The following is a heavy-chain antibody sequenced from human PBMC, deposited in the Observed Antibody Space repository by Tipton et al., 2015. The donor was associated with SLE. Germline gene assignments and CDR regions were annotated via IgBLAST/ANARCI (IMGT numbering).Heavy chain of an antibody. CDR2: IYTSGST. D-gene: IGHD3-10*01. CDR3: AAREKAITMVRGVIIPFDY. CDR1: GGSISSGSYY. V-gene: IGHV4-61*09. Sequence: TLSLTCTVSGGSISSGSYYWSWIRQPAGKGLEWIGYIYTSGSTTTNPSLKSRVTISVEKSKNQFSLKLSSVTAADTAVYYCAAREKAITMVRGVIIPFDYWGQGTLVTVSS. J-gene: IGHJ4*02.